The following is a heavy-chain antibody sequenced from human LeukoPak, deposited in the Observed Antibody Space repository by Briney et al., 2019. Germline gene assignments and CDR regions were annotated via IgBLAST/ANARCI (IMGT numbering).Heavy chain of an antibody. D-gene: IGHD2-15*01. Sequence: GSSVKVSCKASGGTFSSYAISWVRQAPGQGLEWMGRIIPILGIANYAQKFQGRVTITADKSTSTAYMELSSLRSEDTAVYYCARGPLGYCSGGSCYNDYWGQGTLVTVSP. CDR3: ARGPLGYCSGGSCYNDY. J-gene: IGHJ4*02. V-gene: IGHV1-69*04. CDR1: GGTFSSYA. CDR2: IIPILGIA.